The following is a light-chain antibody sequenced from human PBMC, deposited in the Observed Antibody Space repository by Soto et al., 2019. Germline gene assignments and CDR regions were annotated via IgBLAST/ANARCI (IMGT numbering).Light chain of an antibody. CDR2: DAS. CDR3: QQYKDWVT. CDR1: QSVGSH. V-gene: IGKV3D-15*01. Sequence: ETVMTQSPDSLYVSPGESATLSCRASQSVGSHLAWYQQKPGQAPRLLIYDASTRASGTPPRFRGSGSGTQFTLNINYLRSEDIAIYYCQQYKDWVTFGAGTKVEI. J-gene: IGKJ4*01.